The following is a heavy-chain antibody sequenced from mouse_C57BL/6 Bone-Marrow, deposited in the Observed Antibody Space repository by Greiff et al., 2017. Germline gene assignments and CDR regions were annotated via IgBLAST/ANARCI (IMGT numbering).Heavy chain of an antibody. CDR1: GYTFTSYW. Sequence: QVQLQQSGPELVRPGASVKISCKAPGYTFTSYWMQWVRQRPGQGLEWIGEIFPGSGSTYYNEKFKGKATLTVDTSSSTAYMELSSLTSEDSAVYFCARGYYYGSSYVWFAYWGQGTLVTVSA. D-gene: IGHD1-1*01. J-gene: IGHJ3*01. V-gene: IGHV1-56*01. CDR2: IFPGSGST. CDR3: ARGYYYGSSYVWFAY.